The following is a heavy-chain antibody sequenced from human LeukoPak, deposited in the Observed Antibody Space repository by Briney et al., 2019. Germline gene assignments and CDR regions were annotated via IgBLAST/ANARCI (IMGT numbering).Heavy chain of an antibody. V-gene: IGHV1-2*02. CDR3: AREVDYYDTSDYFPLGY. D-gene: IGHD3-22*01. CDR1: GYTFTGYY. CDR2: NNPNNGGT. J-gene: IGHJ4*02. Sequence: EASVKVSCKASGYTFTGYYMHWVRQAPGQGLEWMGWNNPNNGGTNYAQKFQGRVTMTRDTSISTAYMELSRLRSDDTAVYYCAREVDYYDTSDYFPLGYWGQGTLVTVSS.